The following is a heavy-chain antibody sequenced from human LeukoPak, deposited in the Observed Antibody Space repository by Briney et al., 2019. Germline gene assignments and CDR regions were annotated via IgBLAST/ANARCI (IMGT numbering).Heavy chain of an antibody. Sequence: GSLRLSCAASGFTFSTYAMSWVRQAPGKGLEWIGSIYYSGSTYYNPSLKSRVTISVDTSKNQFSLKLSSVTAADTAVYYCARDQGGSGSYPDYWGQGTLVTVSS. CDR1: GFTFSTYA. CDR3: ARDQGGSGSYPDY. J-gene: IGHJ4*02. D-gene: IGHD3-10*01. CDR2: IYYSGST. V-gene: IGHV4-39*07.